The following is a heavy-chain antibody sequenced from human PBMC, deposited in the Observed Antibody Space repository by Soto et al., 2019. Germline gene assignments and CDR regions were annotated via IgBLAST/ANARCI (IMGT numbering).Heavy chain of an antibody. CDR3: ARDVVREYYYDSSGSPSDAFDI. V-gene: IGHV3-30-3*01. CDR2: ISYDGSNK. CDR1: GFTFSSYA. D-gene: IGHD3-22*01. Sequence: GGSLRLCCAASGFTFSSYAMHWVRQAPSKGLEWVAVISYDGSNKYYADSVKGRFTISRDNSKNTLYLQMNSLRAEDTAVCYCARDVVREYYYDSSGSPSDAFDIWGQGTMVTVSS. J-gene: IGHJ3*02.